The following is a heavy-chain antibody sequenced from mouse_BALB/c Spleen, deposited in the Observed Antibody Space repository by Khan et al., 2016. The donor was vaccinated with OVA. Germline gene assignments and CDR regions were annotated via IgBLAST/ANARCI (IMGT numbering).Heavy chain of an antibody. V-gene: IGHV5-6-3*01. J-gene: IGHJ2*01. CDR2: INSNGGST. Sequence: EVELVESGGGLVQPGGSLKLSCAASGFTFSSYGMSWVRQTPDKRLELVATINSNGGSTDYPDSVKGRFTISRDNAKKTLYLQMSSLKSEDTAMYYCARMARTINWGQGTTLTVSS. CDR3: ARMARTIN. CDR1: GFTFSSYG.